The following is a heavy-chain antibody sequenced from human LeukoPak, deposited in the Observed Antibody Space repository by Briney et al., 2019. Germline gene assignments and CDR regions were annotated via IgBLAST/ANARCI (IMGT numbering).Heavy chain of an antibody. CDR3: ARQNSLTRPDFWSGYYKGRDV. Sequence: PSETLSLTCSVSGGSIISSIYYWGWIRQPPGKGLEWIGSIYYRGNTYYNPSLKSRVTISVDTSKNQFSLKLSSVTAADTAVYYCARQNSLTRPDFWSGYYKGRDVWGQGTTVTVSS. CDR1: GGSIISSIYY. J-gene: IGHJ6*02. V-gene: IGHV4-39*01. D-gene: IGHD3-3*01. CDR2: IYYRGNT.